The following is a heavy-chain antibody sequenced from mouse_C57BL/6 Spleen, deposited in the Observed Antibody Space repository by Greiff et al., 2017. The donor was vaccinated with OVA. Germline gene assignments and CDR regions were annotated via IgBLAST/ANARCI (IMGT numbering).Heavy chain of an antibody. V-gene: IGHV1-64*01. CDR1: GYTFTSYW. CDR2: IHPNSGST. D-gene: IGHD1-1*01. J-gene: IGHJ2*01. Sequence: QVQLQQSGAELVKPGASVKLSCKASGYTFTSYWMHWVKQRPGQGLEWIGMIHPNSGSTNYNEKFKSKATLTVDKSSSTAYMQLSSLTSEDSAVYYCARFDYYVDFDYWGQGTTLTVSS. CDR3: ARFDYYVDFDY.